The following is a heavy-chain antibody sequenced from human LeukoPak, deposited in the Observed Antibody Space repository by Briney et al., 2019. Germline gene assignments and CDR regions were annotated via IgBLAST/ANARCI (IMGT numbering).Heavy chain of an antibody. CDR1: EYTFTNYY. CDR3: ARHPSPQLHHFDY. CDR2: INPTGDST. D-gene: IGHD2-2*01. V-gene: IGHV1-46*01. J-gene: IGHJ4*02. Sequence: ASVTVSCKASEYTFTNYYIHWVRQAPGQGLEWMGIINPTGDSTSYAQKFQARVTMTRDTSTNTVYMELSSLRSEDTAVYYCARHPSPQLHHFDYWGQGTLVTVSS.